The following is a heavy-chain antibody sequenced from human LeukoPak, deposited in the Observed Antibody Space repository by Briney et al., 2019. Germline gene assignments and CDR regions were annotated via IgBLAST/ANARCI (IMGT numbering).Heavy chain of an antibody. CDR3: AREAGYSYGTYYSYYYMDV. CDR2: INHIGNT. Sequence: KSSETLSLTCGVYGVSFSGYYWAWIRQPPGKGLEWIGEINHIGNTNYNPSLKSRVTMSVDTSKNQFSLKLSSVTAADTAVYYCAREAGYSYGTYYSYYYMDVWDKGTTVTVSS. J-gene: IGHJ6*03. V-gene: IGHV4-34*01. D-gene: IGHD5-18*01. CDR1: GVSFSGYY.